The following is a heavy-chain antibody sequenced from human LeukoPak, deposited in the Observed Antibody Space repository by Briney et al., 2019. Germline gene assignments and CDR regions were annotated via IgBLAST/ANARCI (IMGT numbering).Heavy chain of an antibody. CDR1: GITFGSFA. J-gene: IGHJ4*02. Sequence: GGSLRLSCAASGITFGSFAFSWVRQAPGKGLEGVSFIDSGGSTYYSDSVKGRFTISRDNSKNTLYLQMNSLRAEDTAVYYCASGGVPDYWGQGTPVTVSS. CDR2: IDSGGST. V-gene: IGHV3-66*01. CDR3: ASGGVPDY. D-gene: IGHD1-1*01.